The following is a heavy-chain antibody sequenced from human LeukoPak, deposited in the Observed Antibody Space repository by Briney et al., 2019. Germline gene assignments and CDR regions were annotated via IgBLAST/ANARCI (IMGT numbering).Heavy chain of an antibody. V-gene: IGHV3-53*01. CDR2: IYRGGDT. CDR1: GFSVSSQY. Sequence: SGGSLRLSCSASGFSVSSQYMTWVRQAPGKGLEWVSFIYRGGDTYYADSVKGRFTISRDISKNTLHLQMNSLTAEDTAVYYCARGVGSATLFDYWGQGTLVTVSS. D-gene: IGHD1-26*01. CDR3: ARGVGSATLFDY. J-gene: IGHJ4*02.